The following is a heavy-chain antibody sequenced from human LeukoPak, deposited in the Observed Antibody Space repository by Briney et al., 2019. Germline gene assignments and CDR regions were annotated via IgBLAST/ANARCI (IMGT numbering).Heavy chain of an antibody. CDR1: GGSISSYY. D-gene: IGHD1-1*01. CDR2: IHISGKT. Sequence: PSETLSLTCTVPGGSISSYYWNWLRQPAGKGLGWLGRIHISGKTNYNPSLRVTMSVDASRNQFSLTLSSATAADTAVYYCARDPGLERPGGVSFDYWGQGSLVTVSS. CDR3: ARDPGLERPGGVSFDY. V-gene: IGHV4-4*07. J-gene: IGHJ4*02.